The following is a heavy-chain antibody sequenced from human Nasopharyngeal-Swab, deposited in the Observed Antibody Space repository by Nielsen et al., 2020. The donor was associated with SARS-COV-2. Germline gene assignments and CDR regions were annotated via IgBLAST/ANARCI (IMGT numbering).Heavy chain of an antibody. V-gene: IGHV3-30-3*01. D-gene: IGHD4-23*01. CDR2: ISYDGSNK. CDR3: AREGRGGKNWFDP. Sequence: GSLKISCAASGFTFSSYAMHWVRQAPGKGLEWVAVISYDGSNKYYADSVKGRFTISRDNSKNTLYLQMNSLRAEDTAVYYCAREGRGGKNWFDPWGQGTLVTVSS. CDR1: GFTFSSYA. J-gene: IGHJ5*02.